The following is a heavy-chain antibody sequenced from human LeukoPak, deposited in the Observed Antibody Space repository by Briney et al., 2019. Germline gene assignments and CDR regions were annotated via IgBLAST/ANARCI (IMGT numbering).Heavy chain of an antibody. CDR2: IYTSGST. Sequence: SETLSLTCTVSGGSISSYYWSWIRQPAGKGLEWIGRIYTSGSTNYNPSLKSRVTMSVDTSKNQFSLKLSFVTAADTAVYYCAREVTYYDFWSGYWPSYYMDVWGKGTTVTVSS. CDR1: GGSISSYY. CDR3: AREVTYYDFWSGYWPSYYMDV. V-gene: IGHV4-4*07. D-gene: IGHD3-3*01. J-gene: IGHJ6*03.